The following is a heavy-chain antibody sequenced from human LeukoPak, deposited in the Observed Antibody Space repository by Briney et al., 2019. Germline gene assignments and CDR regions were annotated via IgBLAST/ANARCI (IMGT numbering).Heavy chain of an antibody. CDR2: ISSSSSYI. CDR3: ARIGPGSYYNENDY. Sequence: GGSLRLSCVGSGFSFSSYGMTWVRQAPGKGLEWVSSISSSSSYIYYADSVKGRFTISRDNAKNSLYLQMNSLRAEDTAVYYCARIGPGSYYNENDYWGQGTLVTVSS. J-gene: IGHJ4*02. V-gene: IGHV3-21*01. CDR1: GFSFSSYG. D-gene: IGHD3-10*01.